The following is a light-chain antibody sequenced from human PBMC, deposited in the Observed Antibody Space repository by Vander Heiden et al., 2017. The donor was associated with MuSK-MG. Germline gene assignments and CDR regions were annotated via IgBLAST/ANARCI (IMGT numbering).Light chain of an antibody. Sequence: QSVLTQPPSASGTPGPRVTISCSGSSSNLGPNTVSWYQHLPGAPPNLLMSSNNQRPSGVPARVSVSKSGTSASLATSGLQAEDGADYYCAASDASRNGPVFGGGTKLTVL. V-gene: IGLV1-44*01. J-gene: IGLJ2*01. CDR1: SSNLGPNT. CDR3: AASDASRNGPV. CDR2: SNN.